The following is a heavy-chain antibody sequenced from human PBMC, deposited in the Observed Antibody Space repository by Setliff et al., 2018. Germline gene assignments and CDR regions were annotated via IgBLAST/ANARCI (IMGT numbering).Heavy chain of an antibody. CDR1: GYSISSGYY. CDR3: ARVYGENDLPDI. J-gene: IGHJ3*02. Sequence: SETLSLTCTVSGYSISSGYYWGWIRQPTGKGLEWLGSFFHTGNTYYNPSLEGRVTISVDTSNNQFSLKLTSVTAADTAMYYCARVYGENDLPDIWGQGTMVTVSS. D-gene: IGHD4-17*01. CDR2: FFHTGNT. V-gene: IGHV4-38-2*02.